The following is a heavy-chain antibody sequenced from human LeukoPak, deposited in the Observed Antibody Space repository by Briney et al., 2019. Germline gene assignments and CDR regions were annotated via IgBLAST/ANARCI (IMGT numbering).Heavy chain of an antibody. CDR3: TRNSGYDFYGMDV. CDR1: GFTFGDYA. D-gene: IGHD5-12*01. V-gene: IGHV3-49*04. Sequence: GGSLRLSCTASGFTFGDYAMSWVRQAPGKGLEWVGFIRSKAYGGTTEYAASVKGRFTISRDDSKNIAYLQMNSLKTEDTAVYYCTRNSGYDFYGMDVWGQGTTVTVSS. CDR2: IRSKAYGGTT. J-gene: IGHJ6*02.